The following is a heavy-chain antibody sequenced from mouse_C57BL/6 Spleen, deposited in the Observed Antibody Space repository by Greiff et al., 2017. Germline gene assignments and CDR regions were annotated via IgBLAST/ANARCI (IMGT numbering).Heavy chain of an antibody. Sequence: VQLLQSGPELVKPGASVKISCKASGYSFTDYNMTWVQQSHGKSLEWIGVINPNYGTTSYNQKFKGKATLTVDQSSSTAYMQLNSLTSEDSAVYYCAREDGSSYYFDYWGQGTTLTVSS. CDR1: GYSFTDYN. CDR3: AREDGSSYYFDY. CDR2: INPNYGTT. D-gene: IGHD1-1*01. V-gene: IGHV1-39*01. J-gene: IGHJ2*01.